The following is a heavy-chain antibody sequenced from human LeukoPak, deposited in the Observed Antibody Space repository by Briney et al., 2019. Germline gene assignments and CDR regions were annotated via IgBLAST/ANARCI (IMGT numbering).Heavy chain of an antibody. D-gene: IGHD3-10*01. J-gene: IGHJ4*02. CDR2: ISQSGST. CDR3: ARDTYYYGSGSYSLFDY. CDR1: GGSFRNYY. Sequence: SETLSLTCSVYGGSFRNYYWTWIRQPPGKGLEWIGEISQSGSTNYNPSLKSRVTMSVDTSKNQFSLKLSSVTAADTAVYYCARDTYYYGSGSYSLFDYWGQGTLVTVSS. V-gene: IGHV4-34*01.